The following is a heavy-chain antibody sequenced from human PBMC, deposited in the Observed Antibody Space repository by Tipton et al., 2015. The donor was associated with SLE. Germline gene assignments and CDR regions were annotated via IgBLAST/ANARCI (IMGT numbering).Heavy chain of an antibody. J-gene: IGHJ4*02. CDR2: IYYSGST. CDR1: GGSISSSSYY. Sequence: LRLSCTVSGGSISSSSYYWGWIRQPPGKGLEWIGSIYYSGSTYYNPSLKSRVTISVDTSKNQFSLKLSSVTAADTAVYYCARDGAAGDFDYWGQGTLVTVSS. V-gene: IGHV4-39*07. D-gene: IGHD6-13*01. CDR3: ARDGAAGDFDY.